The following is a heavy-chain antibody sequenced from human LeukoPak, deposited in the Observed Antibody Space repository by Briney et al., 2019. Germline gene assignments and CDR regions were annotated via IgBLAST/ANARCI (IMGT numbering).Heavy chain of an antibody. D-gene: IGHD2-15*01. Sequence: ASVKVSCKASGYTFTSYGISWVRQAPGQGLEWMGWISAYNGNTNHAQKLQGRVTMTTDTSTSTAYMELRSLRSDDTAVYYCARVWELVAATRLQVNPDAFDIWGQGTMVTVSS. V-gene: IGHV1-18*01. CDR2: ISAYNGNT. CDR3: ARVWELVAATRLQVNPDAFDI. CDR1: GYTFTSYG. J-gene: IGHJ3*02.